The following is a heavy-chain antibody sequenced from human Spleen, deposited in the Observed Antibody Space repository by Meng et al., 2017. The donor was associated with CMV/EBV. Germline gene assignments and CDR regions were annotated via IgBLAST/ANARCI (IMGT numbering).Heavy chain of an antibody. J-gene: IGHJ4*02. CDR3: AKGLNWLTY. V-gene: IGHV3-30*02. Sequence: GGSLRLSCAASGFTFSNYGMYWVRQTPGKGLEWVTLMRFDGSNKKYADSVKGRFTISRDTSKNTVYLQMNSLRPEDTAVYFCAKGLNWLTYWGQGTLVTVSS. CDR1: GFTFSNYG. CDR2: MRFDGSNK. D-gene: IGHD3/OR15-3a*01.